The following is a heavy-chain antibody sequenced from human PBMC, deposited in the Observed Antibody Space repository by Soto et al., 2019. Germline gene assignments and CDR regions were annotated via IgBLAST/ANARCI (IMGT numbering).Heavy chain of an antibody. Sequence: EVQLVESGGGLVQPGGSLRLSCAASGFTFSGYDMHWVRQVTGKGLEWLSAIGTAGDTYYPGSLKGRFTISRDNAENSFYLQMNSLRAGDTAVYFCAREALGSGSSCHYEYWGQRTLVTVCS. V-gene: IGHV3-13*01. D-gene: IGHD3-10*01. CDR2: IGTAGDT. CDR1: GFTFSGYD. CDR3: AREALGSGSSCHYEY. J-gene: IGHJ4*02.